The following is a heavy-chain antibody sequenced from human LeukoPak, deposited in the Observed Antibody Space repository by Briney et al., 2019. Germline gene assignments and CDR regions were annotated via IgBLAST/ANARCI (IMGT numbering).Heavy chain of an antibody. J-gene: IGHJ6*03. CDR3: AGGSQQPYYYYYYMDV. CDR1: GGSISSYY. CDR2: IYTSGST. V-gene: IGHV4-4*07. D-gene: IGHD6-13*01. Sequence: SETLSLTCTVSGGSISSYYWSWIRQPAGKGLEWIGRIYTSGSTNYNPSLKSRVTMSVDTSKNQFSLKLSSVTAADTAVYYCAGGSQQPYYYYYYMDVWGKGTTVTVSS.